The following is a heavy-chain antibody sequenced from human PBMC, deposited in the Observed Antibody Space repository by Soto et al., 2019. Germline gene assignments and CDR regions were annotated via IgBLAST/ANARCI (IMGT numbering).Heavy chain of an antibody. D-gene: IGHD1-1*01. CDR3: ARGAHLNWSVDFDY. CDR2: INHSGST. Sequence: SETLSLTCAVYGGSFSGYYWSWIRQPPGKGLDWIGEINHSGSTNYNPSLKSRVTISLDTSKNQFSLKLSSVTAADTAVYYCARGAHLNWSVDFDYWGQGTLVTVSS. CDR1: GGSFSGYY. J-gene: IGHJ4*02. V-gene: IGHV4-34*01.